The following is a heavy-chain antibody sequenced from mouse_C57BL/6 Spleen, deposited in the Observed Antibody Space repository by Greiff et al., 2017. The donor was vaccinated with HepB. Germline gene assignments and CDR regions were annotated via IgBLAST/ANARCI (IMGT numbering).Heavy chain of an antibody. CDR2: INPGSGGT. Sequence: VQLQQSGAELVRPGTSVKVSCKASGYAFTNYLIEWVKQRPGQGLEWIGVINPGSGGTNYNEKFKVKATLTANKSSSTAYMQLSSLTSEDSAVSFYASSPIIDYVALGYWGQGPTLTVSS. V-gene: IGHV1-54*01. J-gene: IGHJ2*01. D-gene: IGHD2-13*01. CDR3: ASSPIIDYVALGY. CDR1: GYAFTNYL.